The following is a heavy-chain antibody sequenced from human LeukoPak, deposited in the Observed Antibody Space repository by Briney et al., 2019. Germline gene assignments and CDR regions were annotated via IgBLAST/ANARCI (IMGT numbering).Heavy chain of an antibody. CDR1: GFTFSSCP. CDR3: ARGRSITLLRGVAMSDGFDI. V-gene: IGHV3-21*01. Sequence: PGGSLRLSCAASGFTFSSCPMHWVRQAPGKGLEWVSFTDTSGNYIYYGDSVKGRFTISRDNAKNLVFLQMNGLRAEDTAVYYCARGRSITLLRGVAMSDGFDIWGQGAMVAVSS. CDR2: TDTSGNYI. J-gene: IGHJ3*02. D-gene: IGHD3-10*01.